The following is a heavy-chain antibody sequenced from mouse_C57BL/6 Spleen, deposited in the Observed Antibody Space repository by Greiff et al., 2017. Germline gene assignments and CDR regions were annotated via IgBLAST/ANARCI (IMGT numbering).Heavy chain of an antibody. J-gene: IGHJ4*01. D-gene: IGHD1-1*01. CDR3: ARPNYGYAMDY. V-gene: IGHV5-9*01. Sequence: EVKLVESGGGLVKPGGSLKLSCAASGFTFSSYTMSWVRQTPEKRLEWVATISGGGGNTYYPDSVKGRFTITRDNAKNTLYLQMSSLRSEDTALYYCARPNYGYAMDYWGQGTSVTVSS. CDR1: GFTFSSYT. CDR2: ISGGGGNT.